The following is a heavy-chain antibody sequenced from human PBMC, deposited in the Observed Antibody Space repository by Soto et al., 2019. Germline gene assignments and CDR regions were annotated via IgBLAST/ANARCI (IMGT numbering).Heavy chain of an antibody. V-gene: IGHV4-4*02. CDR1: GGSISSTNW. Sequence: QVQLRESGPGLVKTSGTLSLSCAVSGGSISSTNWWTWVRQPPGKGLEWIGEIYHSGSPTYSPSFRGLATISLDKSNNQCSLRLRSVTAADTAVYYCATLPPRIVVALLPIPTWGQGILVTVSS. CDR3: ATLPPRIVVALLPIPT. J-gene: IGHJ5*02. D-gene: IGHD2-21*01. CDR2: IYHSGSP.